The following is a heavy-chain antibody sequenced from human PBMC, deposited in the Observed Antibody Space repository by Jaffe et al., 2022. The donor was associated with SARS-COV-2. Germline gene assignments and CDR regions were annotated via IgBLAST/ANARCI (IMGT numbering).Heavy chain of an antibody. CDR3: ARDALGVVVVAATPPRYYYYGMDV. CDR1: GGSISSYY. Sequence: QVQLQESGPGLVKPSETLSLTCTVSGGSISSYYWSWIRQPPGKGLEWIGYIYYSGSTNYNPSLKSRVTISVDTSKNQFSLKLSSVTAADTAVYYCARDALGVVVVAATPPRYYYYGMDVWGQGTTVTVSS. D-gene: IGHD2-15*01. J-gene: IGHJ6*02. V-gene: IGHV4-59*01. CDR2: IYYSGST.